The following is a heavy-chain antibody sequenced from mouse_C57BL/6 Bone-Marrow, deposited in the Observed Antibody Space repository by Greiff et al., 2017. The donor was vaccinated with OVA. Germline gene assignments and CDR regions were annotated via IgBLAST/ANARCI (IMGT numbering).Heavy chain of an antibody. CDR3: ARMDGRSYAMDY. Sequence: QVQLKESGPGLVQPSQSLSITCTVSGFSLTSYGVHWVRQSPGKGLEWLGVIWSGGSTDYNAAFISRLIISKDNSKSQVFFKMNSLQADDTAIYYCARMDGRSYAMDYWGQGTSVTVSS. V-gene: IGHV2-2*01. CDR1: GFSLTSYG. CDR2: IWSGGST. J-gene: IGHJ4*01.